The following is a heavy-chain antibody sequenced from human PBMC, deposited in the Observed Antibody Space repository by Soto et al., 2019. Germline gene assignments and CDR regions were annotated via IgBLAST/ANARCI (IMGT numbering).Heavy chain of an antibody. CDR1: GGSIGSYY. J-gene: IGHJ6*02. V-gene: IGHV4-59*01. D-gene: IGHD3-3*01. Sequence: QVQLQESGPGLVKPSETLSLTCTVSGGSIGSYYWNWIRQPPGKGLEWIGYIYYSGSTNCNPSLKSRVTISVDTSKNQFSLKLSSVTAADTAVYYCARDGGFYYGMDVWGQGTTVTVSS. CDR3: ARDGGFYYGMDV. CDR2: IYYSGST.